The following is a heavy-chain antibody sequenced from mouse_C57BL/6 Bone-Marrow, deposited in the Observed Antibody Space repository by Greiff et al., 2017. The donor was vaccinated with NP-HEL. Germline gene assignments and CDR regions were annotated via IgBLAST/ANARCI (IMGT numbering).Heavy chain of an antibody. D-gene: IGHD2-3*01. CDR3: AREGGYDGYPWYFDV. CDR1: GYTFTSYG. V-gene: IGHV1-81*01. Sequence: QVQLQQSGAELARPGASVKLSCKASGYTFTSYGISWVKQRTGQGLEWIGEIYPRSGNTYYNEKFKGKATLTADKSSSTAYMELRSLTSEDSAVYFCAREGGYDGYPWYFDVWGTGTTVTVSS. CDR2: IYPRSGNT. J-gene: IGHJ1*03.